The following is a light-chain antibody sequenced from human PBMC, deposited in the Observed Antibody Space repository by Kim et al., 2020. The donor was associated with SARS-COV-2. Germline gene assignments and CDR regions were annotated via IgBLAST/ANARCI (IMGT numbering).Light chain of an antibody. V-gene: IGKV3-15*01. CDR1: QSVNSN. J-gene: IGKJ5*01. CDR3: QQYNNRPPIT. Sequence: SPGETATLSCRASQSVNSNLAWYQQKPGQAPRLLIYGVSTRATGIPARFSGSGSVTEFTLTISSLQSEDFAVYYCQQYNNRPPITFGQGTRLEIK. CDR2: GVS.